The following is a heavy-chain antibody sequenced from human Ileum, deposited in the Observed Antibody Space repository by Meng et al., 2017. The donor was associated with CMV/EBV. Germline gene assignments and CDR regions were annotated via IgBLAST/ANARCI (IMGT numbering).Heavy chain of an antibody. CDR3: ARGPLNPYDYHDY. V-gene: IGHV4-39*07. CDR1: GGSFSSSGFY. CDR2: IYYTGNT. J-gene: IGHJ4*02. Sequence: AGGSFSSSGFYWGWVRQPPGKAPEWIGSIYYTGNTYYNASLKSPVNISVDTSQNQFSLQLTSVTAADAAVYFCARGPLNPYDYHDYWGQGTLVTVSS.